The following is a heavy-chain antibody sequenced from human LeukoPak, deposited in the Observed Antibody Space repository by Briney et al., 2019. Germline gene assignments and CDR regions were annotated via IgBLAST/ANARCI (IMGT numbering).Heavy chain of an antibody. Sequence: GGSLRLSCAASGFTFSTYDFHWVRQTTGKGLEWVSGTGTAGDTWYSGSVKGRFTISRENAKSSMYLQMNSLRVGDTAVYYCARQNRNGFDYWGQGTLVAVAS. V-gene: IGHV3-13*01. J-gene: IGHJ4*02. CDR1: GFTFSTYD. D-gene: IGHD2-8*01. CDR2: TGTAGDT. CDR3: ARQNRNGFDY.